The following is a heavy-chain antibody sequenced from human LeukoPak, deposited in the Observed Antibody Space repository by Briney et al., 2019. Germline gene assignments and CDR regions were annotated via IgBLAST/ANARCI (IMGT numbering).Heavy chain of an antibody. D-gene: IGHD3-10*01. CDR3: ARLIKGSGNYYNPHWFDP. J-gene: IGHJ5*02. Sequence: SETLSLTCAVYGGSFSGYYWSWIRQPPGKGLEWIGEINHSGSTNYNPSLKSRLTISVDTSKNQFSLKLTPVTAADTAVYYCARLIKGSGNYYNPHWFDPWGQGTLVTVSS. CDR1: GGSFSGYY. V-gene: IGHV4-34*01. CDR2: INHSGST.